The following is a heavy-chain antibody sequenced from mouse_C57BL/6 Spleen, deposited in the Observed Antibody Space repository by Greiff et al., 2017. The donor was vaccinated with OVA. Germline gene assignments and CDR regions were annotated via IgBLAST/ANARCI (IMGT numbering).Heavy chain of an antibody. CDR1: GYTFTSYW. CDR3: ARSGTRWDNWYFDV. V-gene: IGHV1-72*01. Sequence: QVQLQQPGAELVKPGASVKLSCKASGYTFTSYWMHWVKQRPGRGLEWIGRIDPTSGGTKYNEKFKSKATLTVDKPSSTAYMQLSSLTSEDSAVYYCARSGTRWDNWYFDVWGTGTTVTVSS. D-gene: IGHD3-3*01. J-gene: IGHJ1*03. CDR2: IDPTSGGT.